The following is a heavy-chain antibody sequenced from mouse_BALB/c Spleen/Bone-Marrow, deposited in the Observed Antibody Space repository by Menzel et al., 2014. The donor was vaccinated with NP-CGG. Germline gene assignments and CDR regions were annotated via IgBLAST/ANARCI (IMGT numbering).Heavy chain of an antibody. CDR2: ISSGGSYT. CDR1: RFTFSNYG. J-gene: IGHJ4*01. Sequence: EVMLVESGGDLVKPGGSLKLSCAASRFTFSNYGMSWVRQTPDKRLEWVATISSGGSYTYYPDSVKGRFTISRDNAKNTLSLQMTSRKSEDTARYYCARRDGGPMDYWGQEPQSPSPQ. V-gene: IGHV5-6*02. D-gene: IGHD2-3*01. CDR3: ARRDGGPMDY.